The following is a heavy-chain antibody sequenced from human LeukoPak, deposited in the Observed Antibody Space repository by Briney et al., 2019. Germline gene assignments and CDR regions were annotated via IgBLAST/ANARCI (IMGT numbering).Heavy chain of an antibody. Sequence: GGSLRLSCAASGFTFDDYAMHWVRHAPGKGLEWVSGISWNSGSIGYADSVKGRFTISRDNAKNSLYLQMNSLRAEDTALYYCAKDRNYYDYYGMDVWGQGTTVTVSS. V-gene: IGHV3-9*01. CDR1: GFTFDDYA. CDR3: AKDRNYYDYYGMDV. CDR2: ISWNSGSI. J-gene: IGHJ6*02.